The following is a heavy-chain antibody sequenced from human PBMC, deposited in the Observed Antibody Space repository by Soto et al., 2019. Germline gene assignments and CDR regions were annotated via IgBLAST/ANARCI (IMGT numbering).Heavy chain of an antibody. CDR2: ISGSGGIT. Sequence: PGGSLRLSCAASGFTFSSYAMSWVRQAPGKGLEWVSAISGSGGITYYADSVKGRFTISRDNSKNTLYLQMNSLRAEDTAVYYCAKDPPGHSSGWYGWFDPWGQGTLVTVSS. J-gene: IGHJ5*02. CDR3: AKDPPGHSSGWYGWFDP. D-gene: IGHD6-19*01. V-gene: IGHV3-23*01. CDR1: GFTFSSYA.